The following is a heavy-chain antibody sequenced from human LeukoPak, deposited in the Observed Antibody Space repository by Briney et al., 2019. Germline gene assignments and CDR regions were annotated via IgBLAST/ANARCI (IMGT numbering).Heavy chain of an antibody. D-gene: IGHD3-16*01. CDR1: GFDFIDHG. CDR2: ISDDGTLT. J-gene: IGHJ4*02. Sequence: GGSLRLSCEASGFDFIDHGMHWVRQAPGRGLEWVAVISDDGTLTFYGDSARGRFTISRDNSVNMVYLQLTSLRPDDTGVYYCARKRGDLFDYWGQGTLVTVSS. CDR3: ARKRGDLFDY. V-gene: IGHV3-30*03.